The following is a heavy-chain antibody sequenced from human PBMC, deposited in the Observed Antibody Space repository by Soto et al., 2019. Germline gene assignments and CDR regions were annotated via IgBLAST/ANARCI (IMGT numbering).Heavy chain of an antibody. J-gene: IGHJ4*02. CDR2: ISGYNSNT. CDR1: GYTFTSYG. CDR3: ARDLGGQIVDY. D-gene: IGHD1-26*01. Sequence: QVQLVQSGAEVKKPGASVKVSCKASGYTFTSYGISWVRQAPGQGLEWMGWISGYNSNTKYAQKLQGRVTMTTDTSTRTAYMDLRSLRSDDTAVYYCARDLGGQIVDYWGQGTLVTVSS. V-gene: IGHV1-18*01.